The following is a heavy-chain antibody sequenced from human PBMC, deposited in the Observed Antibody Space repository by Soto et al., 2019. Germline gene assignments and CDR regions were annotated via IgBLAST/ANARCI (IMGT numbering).Heavy chain of an antibody. CDR1: GFTFSSYA. J-gene: IGHJ4*02. D-gene: IGHD3-10*01. CDR2: ISSNGGST. V-gene: IGHV3-64*01. CDR3: ARAIAGYYGSGSYSFDY. Sequence: EVQLVESGGGLVQPGGSLRLSCAASGFTFSSYAMHWVRQAPGKGLEYVSAISSNGGSTYYANSVKGRFTISRDNSKTPLYLQMGSLRAEDMAVYYCARAIAGYYGSGSYSFDYWGQGTLVTVSS.